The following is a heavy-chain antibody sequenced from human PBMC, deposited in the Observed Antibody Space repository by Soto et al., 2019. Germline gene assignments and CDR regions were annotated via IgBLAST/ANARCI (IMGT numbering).Heavy chain of an antibody. V-gene: IGHV4-61*01. CDR2: VSHTGAT. D-gene: IGHD4-17*01. J-gene: IGHJ4*02. CDR3: AREFSSAHIYDYDF. CDR1: GGSISLERFY. Sequence: QVQLQESGPGLVKPSETLSLTCTVSGGSISLERFYWTWIRQPPGKGLEWIGYVSHTGATNYNPSLPRRVDISVDTSRNQFSLKLRSLTAADTAVYFCAREFSSAHIYDYDFWGQGTLVSVSA.